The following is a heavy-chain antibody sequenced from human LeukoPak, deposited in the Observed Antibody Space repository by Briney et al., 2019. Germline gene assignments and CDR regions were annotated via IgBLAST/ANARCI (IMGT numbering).Heavy chain of an antibody. CDR1: GLTFSSFW. V-gene: IGHV3-74*01. CDR3: ARDLDYGGYSNFEY. J-gene: IGHJ4*02. CDR2: IKSDGSST. D-gene: IGHD4-23*01. Sequence: GGSLRLSCAASGLTFSSFWMHWVRQAPGKGLVWVSRIKSDGSSTSYADSVKGRFTISRDNAKNTLYLQMNSLRAEGTAVYYCARDLDYGGYSNFEYWGQGTQVTVSS.